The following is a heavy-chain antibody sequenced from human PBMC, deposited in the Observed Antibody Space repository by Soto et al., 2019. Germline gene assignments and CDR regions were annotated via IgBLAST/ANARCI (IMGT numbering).Heavy chain of an antibody. CDR2: INSDGSST. V-gene: IGHV3-74*01. Sequence: GGSLRLSCAASGFTFSSYWMHWVRQAPGKGLVWVSRINSDGSSTNYADSVKGRFTISRDNAKNTLYLQMNSLRAEDTAVYYCARKGYCSGGSCFIALDYWGQGTLVTVSS. CDR3: ARKGYCSGGSCFIALDY. J-gene: IGHJ4*02. D-gene: IGHD2-15*01. CDR1: GFTFSSYW.